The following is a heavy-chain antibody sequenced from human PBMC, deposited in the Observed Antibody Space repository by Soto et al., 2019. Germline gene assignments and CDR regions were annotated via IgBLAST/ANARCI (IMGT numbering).Heavy chain of an antibody. Sequence: QITLKESGPTLVKPTQTLTLTCTFSGFSLTETGMGVGWIRQPPGKALEWLALINWDDDKRYSASLKRGLTISKDASKNQVVLTKSNVDAVDTATSYCAHRRSGYFDSWGQGPLVTVSS. CDR1: GFSLTETGMG. CDR3: AHRRSGYFDS. V-gene: IGHV2-5*02. CDR2: INWDDDK. J-gene: IGHJ4*02.